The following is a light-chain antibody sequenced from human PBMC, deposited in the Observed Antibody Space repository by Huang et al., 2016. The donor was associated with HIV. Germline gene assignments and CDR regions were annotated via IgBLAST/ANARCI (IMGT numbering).Light chain of an antibody. CDR3: QQSYSTPV. CDR2: AAS. CDR1: QSISSY. V-gene: IGKV1-39*01. J-gene: IGKJ2*01. Sequence: DIQMTQSLSSLSASVGDRVTIPCRASQSISSYLNWYQQKPGKAPKLLIYAASSLQSGVPSRFSGSGSGTDFTLTISSLQPEDFATYYCQQSYSTPVFGQGTKLEIK.